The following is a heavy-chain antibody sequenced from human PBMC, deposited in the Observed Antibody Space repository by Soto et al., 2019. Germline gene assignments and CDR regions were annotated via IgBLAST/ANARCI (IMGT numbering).Heavy chain of an antibody. Sequence: SETLSLTCAVYGGSFSGYYWSWIRQPPGKGLEWIGEINHSGSTNYNPSLKSRVTISVDTSKNQFSLKLSSVTAADTAVYYCARLALRFHGAFDIWGKGTMITV. CDR1: GGSFSGYY. CDR2: INHSGST. J-gene: IGHJ3*02. D-gene: IGHD3-3*01. CDR3: ARLALRFHGAFDI. V-gene: IGHV4-34*01.